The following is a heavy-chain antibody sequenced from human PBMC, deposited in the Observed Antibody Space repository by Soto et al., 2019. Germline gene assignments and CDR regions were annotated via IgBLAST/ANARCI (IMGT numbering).Heavy chain of an antibody. J-gene: IGHJ4*02. CDR2: IYYNGNT. CDR3: ARHATRSYDY. CDR1: GGSISSSSYY. V-gene: IGHV4-61*05. Sequence: SETLSLTCTVSGGSISSSSYYWGWIRQPPGKGLECIGYIYYNGNTNYNPSLKSRVTISVDTSKNQFTLNLNSVTAADTAVCYCARHATRSYDYWGQGTLVTVSS.